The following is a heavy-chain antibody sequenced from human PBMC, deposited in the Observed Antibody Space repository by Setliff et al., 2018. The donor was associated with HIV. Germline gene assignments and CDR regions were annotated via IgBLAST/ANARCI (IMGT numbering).Heavy chain of an antibody. CDR2: INPGSGAT. CDR1: GYTFSNFY. V-gene: IGHV1-46*01. CDR3: AREMTGGYFDD. J-gene: IGHJ4*02. D-gene: IGHD3-10*01. Sequence: ASVKVSCKASGYTFSNFYIHWVRQAPGQGLEWVGAINPGSGATFYAQRFQGRVALSRDTSTSTAHMELSSLRSEETALYYCAREMTGGYFDDWGRGTLVTVS.